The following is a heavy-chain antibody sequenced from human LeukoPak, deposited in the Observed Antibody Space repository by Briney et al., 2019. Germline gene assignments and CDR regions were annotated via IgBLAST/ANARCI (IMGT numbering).Heavy chain of an antibody. Sequence: ASVKVSCKASGYTFTGYYMHWVRQAPGQGLEWMGIINPSGGSTSYAQKFQGRVTMTRDTSTSTVYMELSSLRSEDTAVYYCAREVEQWLVRPELSDDYWGQGTLVTVSS. J-gene: IGHJ4*02. CDR2: INPSGGST. D-gene: IGHD6-19*01. V-gene: IGHV1-46*01. CDR1: GYTFTGYY. CDR3: AREVEQWLVRPELSDDY.